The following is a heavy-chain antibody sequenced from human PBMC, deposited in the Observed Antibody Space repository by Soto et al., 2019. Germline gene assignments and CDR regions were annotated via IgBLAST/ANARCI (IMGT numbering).Heavy chain of an antibody. Sequence: QVQLVQSGAEVKKPGSSVKVSCKASGGTFSSYTFSWVRQAPGQGLEWMGRVIPIVGKPNYAQKFQGRVTITEDNSTSTAYMELSSLRSEDTAVYYCARAYGSGSYRHFDYWGQGTLVTVSS. J-gene: IGHJ4*02. CDR1: GGTFSSYT. V-gene: IGHV1-69*08. CDR3: ARAYGSGSYRHFDY. D-gene: IGHD3-10*01. CDR2: VIPIVGKP.